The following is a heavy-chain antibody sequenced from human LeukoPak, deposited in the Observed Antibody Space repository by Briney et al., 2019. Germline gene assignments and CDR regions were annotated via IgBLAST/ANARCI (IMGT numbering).Heavy chain of an antibody. J-gene: IGHJ4*02. CDR3: ARAARRGHYDSSGYYYYY. CDR1: GYTFTSYG. Sequence: GASVKVSCKASGYTFTSYGINWVRRAPGQGLEWMGWISAYDGNTNYAQKLQGRVTMTTDTSTSTAYMELRSLRSDDTAVYYCARAARRGHYDSSGYYYYYWGQGTLVTVSS. D-gene: IGHD3-22*01. CDR2: ISAYDGNT. V-gene: IGHV1-18*01.